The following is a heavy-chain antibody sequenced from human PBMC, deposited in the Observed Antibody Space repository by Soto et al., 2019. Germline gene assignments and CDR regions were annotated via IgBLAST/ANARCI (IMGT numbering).Heavy chain of an antibody. CDR3: ARDYIPNRELMVYAKNYYYYGMDV. J-gene: IGHJ6*02. D-gene: IGHD2-8*01. CDR1: GFTFSSYA. CDR2: ISYDGSNK. Sequence: SLRLSCAASGFTFSSYAMHWVRQAPGKGLEWVAVISYDGSNKYYADSVKGRFTISRDNSKNTLYLQMNSLRAEDTAVYYCARDYIPNRELMVYAKNYYYYGMDVWGQGTTVTVSS. V-gene: IGHV3-30-3*01.